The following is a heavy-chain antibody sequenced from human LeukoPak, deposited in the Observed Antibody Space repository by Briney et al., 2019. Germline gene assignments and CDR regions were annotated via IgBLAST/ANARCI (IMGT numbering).Heavy chain of an antibody. CDR3: ARGGIAAAGSFFDY. CDR1: GYSISSGYY. Sequence: SETLSLTCTVSGYSISSGYYWGWIRRPPGKGLEWIGSIYHSGSTYYNPSLKSRVTISVDTSKNQFSLKLSSVTAADTAVYYCARGGIAAAGSFFDYWGQGTLVTVSS. D-gene: IGHD6-13*01. J-gene: IGHJ4*02. CDR2: IYHSGST. V-gene: IGHV4-38-2*02.